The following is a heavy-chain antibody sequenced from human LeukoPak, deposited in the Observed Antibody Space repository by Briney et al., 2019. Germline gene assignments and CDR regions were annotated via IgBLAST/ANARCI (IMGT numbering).Heavy chain of an antibody. Sequence: GASVKVSCKASGYTFTGYYMHWVRQAPGQGLEWMGWINPNSGSTNFAQKFQGRVTMTRDTSISTAYMELSSLRSDDTAVYYCARDLLLNWNDDPLDYWGQGTLVTVSS. D-gene: IGHD1-1*01. J-gene: IGHJ4*02. CDR1: GYTFTGYY. CDR3: ARDLLLNWNDDPLDY. V-gene: IGHV1-2*02. CDR2: INPNSGST.